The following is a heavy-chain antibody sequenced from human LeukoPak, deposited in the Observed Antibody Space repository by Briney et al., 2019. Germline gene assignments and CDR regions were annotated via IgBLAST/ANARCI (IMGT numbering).Heavy chain of an antibody. CDR3: AKDTSLYCSSTSCYFDY. D-gene: IGHD2-2*01. V-gene: IGHV3-23*01. CDR1: GFTFSSYA. Sequence: GGSLRLSCAASGFTFSSYAMSWVRQAPGKGLEWVSAISGSGGSTYYADSVKGRFTISRDSSKNTLYLQMNSLRAEDTAVYYCAKDTSLYCSSTSCYFDYWGQGTLVTVSS. CDR2: ISGSGGST. J-gene: IGHJ4*02.